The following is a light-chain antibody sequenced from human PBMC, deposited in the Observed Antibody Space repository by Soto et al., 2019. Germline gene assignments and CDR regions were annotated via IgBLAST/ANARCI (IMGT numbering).Light chain of an antibody. CDR1: SSNIGNNA. V-gene: IGLV1-36*01. J-gene: IGLJ2*01. Sequence: QSVLTQPPSVSEAPRQRVTISCSGSSSNIGNNAVNWYQELPGKAPKLLIYYDDLLPSGVSDRFSGSKYGTSASLAISGLQSEDEADYYCAAWDDSLNAVVFGGGTKVTVL. CDR2: YDD. CDR3: AAWDDSLNAVV.